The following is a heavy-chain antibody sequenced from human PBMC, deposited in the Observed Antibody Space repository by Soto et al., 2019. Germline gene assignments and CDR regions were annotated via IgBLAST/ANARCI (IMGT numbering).Heavy chain of an antibody. D-gene: IGHD5-18*01. CDR1: GASINNYY. CDR2: IYFNGGT. V-gene: IGHV4-59*01. CDR3: ARDKNSYGSMDV. J-gene: IGHJ6*02. Sequence: SETLSLTCSVSGASINNYYWSWIRQPPGKGLEWIGYIYFNGGTNYNPSLKSRVTISVDRPKNQFSLNLSSVTTADTAVYYCARDKNSYGSMDVWGQETTVTVSS.